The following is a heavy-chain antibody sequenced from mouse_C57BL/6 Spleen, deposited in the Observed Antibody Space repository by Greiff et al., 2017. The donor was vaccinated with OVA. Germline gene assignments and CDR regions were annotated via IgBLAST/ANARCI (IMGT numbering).Heavy chain of an antibody. CDR1: GYAFSSSW. J-gene: IGHJ2*01. Sequence: VQLQQSGPELVKPGASVKISCKASGYAFSSSWMNWVKQRPGKGLEWIGRIYPGDGDTNYNGKFKGKATLTADKSSSTAYMQLSSLTSEDSAVYSCARSRSDYFDYWGQGTTLTVSS. CDR2: IYPGDGDT. CDR3: ARSRSDYFDY. V-gene: IGHV1-82*01.